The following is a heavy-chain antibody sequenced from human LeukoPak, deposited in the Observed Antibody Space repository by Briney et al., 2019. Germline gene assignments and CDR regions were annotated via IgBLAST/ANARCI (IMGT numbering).Heavy chain of an antibody. J-gene: IGHJ4*02. Sequence: GGSLRLSCAASGFTFDDYAMHWVRQAPGKGLEWVSGISWNSGSIGYADSVKGRFTISRDNAKNSLYLQMNSLRAEDMALYYCAKEGSSQSFDYWGQGTLVTVSS. V-gene: IGHV3-9*03. CDR2: ISWNSGSI. CDR3: AKEGSSQSFDY. CDR1: GFTFDDYA. D-gene: IGHD6-19*01.